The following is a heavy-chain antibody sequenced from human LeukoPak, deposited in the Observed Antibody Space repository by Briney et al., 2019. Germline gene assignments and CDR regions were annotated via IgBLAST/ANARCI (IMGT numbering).Heavy chain of an antibody. D-gene: IGHD3-10*01. J-gene: IGHJ3*02. Sequence: GESLKISCKGSGYTFTTYWIGWVRQMPGKGLEWMGIIYPGDSDTRYSPSFQGQVTISADKSISTAYLQWSSPKASDTAMYYCARQSRMVRGAIDAFDIWGQGTMVTVSS. CDR1: GYTFTTYW. V-gene: IGHV5-51*01. CDR3: ARQSRMVRGAIDAFDI. CDR2: IYPGDSDT.